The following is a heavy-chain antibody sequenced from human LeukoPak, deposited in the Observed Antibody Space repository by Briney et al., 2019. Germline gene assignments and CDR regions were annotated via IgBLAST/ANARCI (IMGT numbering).Heavy chain of an antibody. CDR2: INSDGSST. D-gene: IGHD6-19*01. Sequence: GGSLRLSCAASGFTFSSYWMHWVRQAPGKGLVWVSRINSDGSSTSYADSVKGRFTISRDNAKNTLYLQMNSLRAEDTAVYHCARPIAVAVPYWFDPWGQGTLVTVSS. CDR3: ARPIAVAVPYWFDP. CDR1: GFTFSSYW. J-gene: IGHJ5*02. V-gene: IGHV3-74*01.